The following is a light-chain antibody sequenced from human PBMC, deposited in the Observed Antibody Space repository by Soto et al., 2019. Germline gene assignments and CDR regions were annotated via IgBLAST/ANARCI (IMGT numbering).Light chain of an antibody. Sequence: DIQMTQSPSPLSASVGDRVTITCRARQSISSWLAWYQQKPGKAPKLLIYKASTLKSGVPSRFSGSGSGTEFTLTISSLQPDDFATYYCQHYNSYSEAFGQGSKVDIK. CDR2: KAS. V-gene: IGKV1-5*03. CDR3: QHYNSYSEA. CDR1: QSISSW. J-gene: IGKJ1*01.